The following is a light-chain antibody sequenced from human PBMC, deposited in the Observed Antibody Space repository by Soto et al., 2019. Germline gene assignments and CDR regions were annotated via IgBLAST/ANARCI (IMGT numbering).Light chain of an antibody. CDR1: QSIGTW. Sequence: DIQMTQSPSTLSASVGDRVTITCRASQSIGTWMAWYQQKPGKAPRLLIYKASSLASGVPSRFSGRGYGTEFTLTISSLQPDDFATYYCKQYNSGFGQGTKVEIK. CDR2: KAS. J-gene: IGKJ1*01. CDR3: KQYNSG. V-gene: IGKV1-5*03.